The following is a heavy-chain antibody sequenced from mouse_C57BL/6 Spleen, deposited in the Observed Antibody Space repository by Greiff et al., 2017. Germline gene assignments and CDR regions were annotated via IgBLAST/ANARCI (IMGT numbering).Heavy chain of an antibody. J-gene: IGHJ1*03. D-gene: IGHD1-2*01. CDR3: ARACDPRRGYFDV. CDR1: GYAFSSYW. CDR2: IYPGDGDT. V-gene: IGHV1-80*01. Sequence: QVQLQQSGAELVKPGASVKISCKASGYAFSSYWMNWVKQRPGKGLEWIGQIYPGDGDTKYNGKFKGKATLTADKSSSTAYMQLSSLTSEDSAVYFCARACDPRRGYFDVWGTGTTVTVSS.